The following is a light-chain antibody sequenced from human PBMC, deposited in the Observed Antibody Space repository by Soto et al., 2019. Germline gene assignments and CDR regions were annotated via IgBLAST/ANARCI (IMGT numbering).Light chain of an antibody. Sequence: QSALTQPASVSGSPGPSITISCTGTSSDVGGYNYVSWYQQYPGKAPKLMIYEVSNRPSGVSNRFSGSKSGNTASLTISGLQAEDEADYYCSSYTTSSTFFYVFGIGTKLTVL. V-gene: IGLV2-14*01. CDR2: EVS. CDR1: SSDVGGYNY. CDR3: SSYTTSSTFFYV. J-gene: IGLJ1*01.